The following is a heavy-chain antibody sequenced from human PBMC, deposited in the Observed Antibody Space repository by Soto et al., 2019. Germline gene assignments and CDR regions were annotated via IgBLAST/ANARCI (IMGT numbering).Heavy chain of an antibody. CDR1: GYTFTSYD. J-gene: IGHJ6*02. CDR3: ARGWEVRYFDWLLDVYYGMDV. D-gene: IGHD3-9*01. CDR2: MNPNSGNT. V-gene: IGHV1-8*01. Sequence: ASVKVSCKASGYTFTSYDINWVRQATGQGLEWMGWMNPNSGNTGYAQKFQGRVTMTRNTSISTAYMELSSLRSEDTDVYYCARGWEVRYFDWLLDVYYGMDVWGQGTTVTVSS.